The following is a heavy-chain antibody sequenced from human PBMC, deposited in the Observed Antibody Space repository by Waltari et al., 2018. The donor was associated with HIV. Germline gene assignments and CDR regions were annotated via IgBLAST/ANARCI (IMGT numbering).Heavy chain of an antibody. Sequence: QVQLQESGPGLVKPSETLSLTCTVSGGSISSYYWSWIRQPPGKGLAWIGYIYYSGSTNYHPSLKSRVTISVDTSKNQFSLKLSSVTAADTAVYYCARELRLRGVNNWFDPWGQGTLVTVSS. J-gene: IGHJ5*02. CDR1: GGSISSYY. D-gene: IGHD3-10*01. V-gene: IGHV4-59*01. CDR3: ARELRLRGVNNWFDP. CDR2: IYYSGST.